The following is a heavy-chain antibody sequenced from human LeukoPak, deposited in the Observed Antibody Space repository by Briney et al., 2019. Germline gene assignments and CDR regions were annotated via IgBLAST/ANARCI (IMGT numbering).Heavy chain of an antibody. CDR2: ITISSSYI. V-gene: IGHV3-21*01. CDR1: GFTFSRYS. Sequence: GGSLRLSCAASGFTFSRYSMNWVRQAPGKGLEWVSSITISSSYIYYADSVKGRFSMSRDNAKNSLYLQVNSLRAEDTAVYYCAKDMSGGDCPDYWGQGTLVAVSS. D-gene: IGHD2-21*02. CDR3: AKDMSGGDCPDY. J-gene: IGHJ4*02.